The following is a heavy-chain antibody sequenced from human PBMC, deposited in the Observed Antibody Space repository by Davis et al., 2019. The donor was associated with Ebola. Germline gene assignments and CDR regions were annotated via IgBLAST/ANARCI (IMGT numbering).Heavy chain of an antibody. V-gene: IGHV3-48*02. CDR2: ISSGGVTT. CDR1: GFDFSDYS. CDR3: ARVNWWSRGWGMDV. J-gene: IGHJ6*03. Sequence: GESLKISCAASGFDFSDYSMTWVRQAPGKGLEWLSYISSGGVTTYYADSVKGRFSSSRDNAKNYLFLQMDSLRDEDSAVYYCARVNWWSRGWGMDVWGKGNTVTVSS. D-gene: IGHD2-15*01.